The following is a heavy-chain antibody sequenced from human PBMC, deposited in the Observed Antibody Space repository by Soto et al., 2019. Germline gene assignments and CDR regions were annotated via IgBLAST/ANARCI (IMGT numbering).Heavy chain of an antibody. J-gene: IGHJ4*02. D-gene: IGHD3-22*01. CDR2: IYPSGGST. CDR3: ARERSSGMFYFDY. V-gene: IGHV1-46*01. CDR1: GYTFTSYG. Sequence: ASVKVSCKASGYTFTSYGISWVRQAPGQGLEWMGIIYPSGGSTSYAQNFQGRVTMTRDTSTNTVYMELSSLRSEDTAVYYCARERSSGMFYFDYWGQGTLVTVSS.